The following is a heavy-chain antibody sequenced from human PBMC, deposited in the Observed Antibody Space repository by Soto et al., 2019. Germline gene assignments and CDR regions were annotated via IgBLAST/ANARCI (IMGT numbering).Heavy chain of an antibody. D-gene: IGHD2-8*02. CDR3: ARDKITGRFDY. J-gene: IGHJ4*02. CDR2: INHSGST. V-gene: IGHV4-34*01. CDR1: GGSFSGYY. Sequence: QVQLQQWGAGLLKPWETLSLTCAVYGGSFSGYYWTWMRQPPGTGLEWIGEINHSGSTNYNPSLKSRVTISVDTSKNQFSLKLTSVTAADTAVYYCARDKITGRFDYWGQGTLVTVSS.